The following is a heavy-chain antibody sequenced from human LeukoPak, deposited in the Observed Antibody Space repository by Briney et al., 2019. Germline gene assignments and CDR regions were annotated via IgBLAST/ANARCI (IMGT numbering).Heavy chain of an antibody. D-gene: IGHD3-22*01. V-gene: IGHV4-39*01. J-gene: IGHJ4*02. Sequence: SETLSLTCTVSGGSISSSSYYWGWIRQPPGKGLEWIGRIYYSGSTYYNPSLKSRVTISVDTSKNQFSLKLSSVTAADTAVYYCARETITMIVVVIQYYFDYWGQGTLVTVSS. CDR3: ARETITMIVVVIQYYFDY. CDR2: IYYSGST. CDR1: GGSISSSSYY.